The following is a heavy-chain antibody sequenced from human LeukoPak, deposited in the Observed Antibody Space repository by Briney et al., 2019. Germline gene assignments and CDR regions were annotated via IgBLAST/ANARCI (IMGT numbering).Heavy chain of an antibody. V-gene: IGHV3-21*04. Sequence: GGSLRLSCAASGFTFSSYSMNWVRQAPGKGLEWVSSISSSSSYIYYADSVKGRFTISRDNAKNSLYLQMNSLRAEDTAVYYCARDVTRGYYYDSSGYAHWGQGTLVTVSS. J-gene: IGHJ4*02. CDR1: GFTFSSYS. CDR2: ISSSSSYI. D-gene: IGHD3-22*01. CDR3: ARDVTRGYYYDSSGYAH.